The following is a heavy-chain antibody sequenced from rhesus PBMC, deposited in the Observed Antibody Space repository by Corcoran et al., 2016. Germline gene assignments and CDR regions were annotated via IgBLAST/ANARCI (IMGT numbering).Heavy chain of an antibody. V-gene: IGHV4S14*01. Sequence: QVQLQESGPGLVKPSETLSLTCAVSGYSISSGYYWNWIRQPPGKGLEWVGSIYGSGGSNYLNPSLKSRVTLSVDTSKNQFSLKLSSVTAADTAVYYCGFSYGQYWGQGVLVTVSS. J-gene: IGHJ4*01. CDR3: GFSYGQY. D-gene: IGHD5-36*01. CDR1: GYSISSGYY. CDR2: IYGSGGSN.